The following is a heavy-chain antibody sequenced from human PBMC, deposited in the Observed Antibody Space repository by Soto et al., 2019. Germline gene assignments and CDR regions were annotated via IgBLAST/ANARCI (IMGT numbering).Heavy chain of an antibody. D-gene: IGHD3-10*01. V-gene: IGHV4-59*01. CDR1: GGPMNSDY. J-gene: IGHJ6*02. CDR3: TRGTRATQYYFYFYGMDV. Sequence: PSETLSLTCTVSGGPMNSDYWSWIRQPPGKGLEWLGYISHSGTTSYNPSLKSRLTISLNTSKNQFSLKLRSVTAADTAVYYCTRGTRATQYYFYFYGMDVWGRGTTVTVSS. CDR2: ISHSGTT.